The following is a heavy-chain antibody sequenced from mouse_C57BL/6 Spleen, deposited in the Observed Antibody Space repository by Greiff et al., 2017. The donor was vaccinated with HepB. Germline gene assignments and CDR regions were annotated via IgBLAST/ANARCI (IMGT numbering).Heavy chain of an antibody. Sequence: QVQLQQPGTELVKPGASVKLSCKASGYTFTSYWMHWVKQRPGQGLEWIGNINTSNGGTNYNEKFKSKATLTVDKSSSTAYMQLSSLTSEDSAVYYCARFYYDYDAPYAMDYWGQGTSVTVSS. D-gene: IGHD2-4*01. CDR3: ARFYYDYDAPYAMDY. CDR1: GYTFTSYW. CDR2: INTSNGGT. J-gene: IGHJ4*01. V-gene: IGHV1-53*01.